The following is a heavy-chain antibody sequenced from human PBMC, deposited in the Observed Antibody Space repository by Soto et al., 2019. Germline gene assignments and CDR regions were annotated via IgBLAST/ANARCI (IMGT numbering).Heavy chain of an antibody. D-gene: IGHD6-13*01. Sequence: PSDTLSLTCAVYGGSFSGYYWSWIRQPPGKGLEWIGEINHSGSTNYNPSLKSRVTISVDTSKNQFSLKLSSVTAADTAVYYCARVASISIAAAGTIDYWGQGTLVTVSS. CDR2: INHSGST. J-gene: IGHJ4*02. CDR3: ARVASISIAAAGTIDY. V-gene: IGHV4-34*01. CDR1: GGSFSGYY.